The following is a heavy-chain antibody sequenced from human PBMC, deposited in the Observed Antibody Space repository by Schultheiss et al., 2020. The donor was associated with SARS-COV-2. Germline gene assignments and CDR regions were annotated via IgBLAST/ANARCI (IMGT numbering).Heavy chain of an antibody. V-gene: IGHV3-73*01. CDR2: IRSKPNNYAT. Sequence: GGSLRLSCAAPGFSFSDYCMSCIRQAPGKGLEWVGRIRSKPNNYATAYAASVKGRFTISRDDSKNTAYLQMNSLKTEDTAVYYCAKAFGPYYYYYMDVWGKGTTVTVSS. CDR3: AKAFGPYYYYYMDV. J-gene: IGHJ6*03. D-gene: IGHD3-3*02. CDR1: GFSFSDYC.